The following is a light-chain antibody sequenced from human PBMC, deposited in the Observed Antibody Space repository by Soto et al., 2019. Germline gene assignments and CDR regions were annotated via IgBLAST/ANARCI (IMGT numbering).Light chain of an antibody. V-gene: IGKV3-11*01. Sequence: EIVLTQSPATLSLSPGERATLSCRASHSLDSYLAWYQQKPGQAPRLLIYDASNRATGIPARFSGSGSGTDYTLTIGSLEPEDFAVYYCQQCRDWPLTFGGGTKVEIK. CDR2: DAS. CDR1: HSLDSY. CDR3: QQCRDWPLT. J-gene: IGKJ4*01.